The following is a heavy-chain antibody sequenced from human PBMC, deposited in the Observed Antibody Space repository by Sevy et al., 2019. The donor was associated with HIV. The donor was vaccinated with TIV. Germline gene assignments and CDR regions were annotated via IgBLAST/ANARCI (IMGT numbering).Heavy chain of an antibody. CDR3: ARALGRDYIWGSYRYYYYGMDV. CDR2: IYYSGST. J-gene: IGHJ6*02. Sequence: SETLSLTCTVSGGSISSYYWSWIRQPPGKGLEWIGYIYYSGSTNYNPSLKSRVTISVDTSKNQFSLKLSPVTAADTAVYYCARALGRDYIWGSYRYYYYGMDVWGQGTTVTVSS. D-gene: IGHD3-16*02. CDR1: GGSISSYY. V-gene: IGHV4-59*01.